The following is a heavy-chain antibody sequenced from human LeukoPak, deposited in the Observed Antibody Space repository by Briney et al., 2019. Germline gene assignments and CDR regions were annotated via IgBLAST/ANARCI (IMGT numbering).Heavy chain of an antibody. V-gene: IGHV4-30-2*01. J-gene: IGHJ4*02. CDR2: IYHSGST. CDR1: GGSISSGGYS. D-gene: IGHD5-18*01. Sequence: NSSETLSLTCAVSGGSISSGGYSWSWIRQPPGKGLEWIGYIYHSGSTYYNPSLKSRVTISVDRYKNQFSLKLSSVTAADTAVYYCARWIQLWFYFDYWGQGTLVTVSS. CDR3: ARWIQLWFYFDY.